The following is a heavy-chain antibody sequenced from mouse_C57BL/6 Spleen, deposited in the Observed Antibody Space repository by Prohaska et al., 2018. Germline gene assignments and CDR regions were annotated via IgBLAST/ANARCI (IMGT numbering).Heavy chain of an antibody. D-gene: IGHD2-5*01. CDR1: GYTFTDYY. CDR2: IYPGSGNT. J-gene: IGHJ4*01. Sequence: SVKLSCNASGYTFTDYYINWVKQRPGQGLEWIARIYPGSGNTYYNEKFKGKATLTAEKSSSTAYMQLSSLTSEDSAVYYCARGGYSNSAMDYWGQGTSVTVSS. CDR3: ARGGYSNSAMDY. V-gene: IGHV1-76*01.